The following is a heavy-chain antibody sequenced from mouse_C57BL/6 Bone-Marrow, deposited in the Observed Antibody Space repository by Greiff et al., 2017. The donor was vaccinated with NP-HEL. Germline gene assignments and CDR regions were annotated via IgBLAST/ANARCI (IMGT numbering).Heavy chain of an antibody. D-gene: IGHD1-1*01. CDR1: GFSLTSYG. J-gene: IGHJ4*01. Sequence: QVQLKESGPGLVQPSQSLSITCTVSGFSLTSYGVHWVRQPPGKGLEWLGVIWSGGSTDYNAAFISRLSISKDNSKSQVFFKMNSLQADDTAIYYCAKNSYYGSRYYAMDYWGQGTSVTVSS. CDR2: IWSGGST. CDR3: AKNSYYGSRYYAMDY. V-gene: IGHV2-4*01.